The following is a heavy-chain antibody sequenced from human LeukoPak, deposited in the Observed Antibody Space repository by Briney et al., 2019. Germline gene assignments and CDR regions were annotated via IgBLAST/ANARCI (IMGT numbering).Heavy chain of an antibody. CDR3: ARDYDFWGNNWFDP. D-gene: IGHD3/OR15-3a*01. Sequence: GRSLRLSCAASGFTFSSYGMHWVRQAPGKGLEWVAVIWYDGSNKYYADSVKGRFTISRDNSKNTLYLQMNSLRAEDTAVYYCARDYDFWGNNWFDPWGQETLVTVSS. J-gene: IGHJ5*02. V-gene: IGHV3-33*01. CDR1: GFTFSSYG. CDR2: IWYDGSNK.